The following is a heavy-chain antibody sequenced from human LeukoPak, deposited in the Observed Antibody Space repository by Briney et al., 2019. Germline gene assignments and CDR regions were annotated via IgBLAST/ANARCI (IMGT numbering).Heavy chain of an antibody. CDR1: GYSFTTYW. D-gene: IGHD7-27*01. V-gene: IGHV5-51*01. CDR2: FFPGDSDT. CDR3: ARHADWGRAYYFDY. J-gene: IGHJ4*02. Sequence: HGESLKISCKGSGYSFTTYWIAWVRQMPGKGLEWMGIFFPGDSDTRYSPPFQGQVTISADKSISTAYLQWSSLKASDTAMYYCARHADWGRAYYFDYWGQGTLVTVSS.